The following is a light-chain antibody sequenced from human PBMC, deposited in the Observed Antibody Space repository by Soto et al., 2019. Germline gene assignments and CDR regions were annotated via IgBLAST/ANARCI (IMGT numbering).Light chain of an antibody. CDR3: QQRSNWPPIT. V-gene: IGKV1-12*01. CDR1: QGITSW. Sequence: IQMTESRSSLSASVGDRVTIACLASQGITSWLAWYQHIPGSAPSLLIHGASSLQSGVPSRFSGSGSGTDFTLTISSLEPEDFAVYYCQQRSNWPPITFGQGTRLEIK. CDR2: GAS. J-gene: IGKJ5*01.